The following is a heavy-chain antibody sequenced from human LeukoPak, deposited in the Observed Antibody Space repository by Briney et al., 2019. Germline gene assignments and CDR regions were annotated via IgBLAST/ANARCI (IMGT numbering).Heavy chain of an antibody. CDR1: GFTFSSYG. D-gene: IGHD3-10*01. CDR2: ISGSGGST. Sequence: GGTLRLSCAASGFTFSSYGMSWVHQAPGKGLEWVSAISGSGGSTYYADSVKGRFTISRDNSKNTLYLQMNSLKTEDTAVYYCAASGSYMPNDYWGQGTLVTVSS. J-gene: IGHJ4*02. CDR3: AASGSYMPNDY. V-gene: IGHV3-23*01.